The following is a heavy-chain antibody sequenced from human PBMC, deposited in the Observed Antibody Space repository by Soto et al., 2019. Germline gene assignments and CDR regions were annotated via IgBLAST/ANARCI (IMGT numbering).Heavy chain of an antibody. CDR3: AKLSEKVVIISNIDY. V-gene: IGHV3-23*01. CDR2: LSSSGGST. CDR1: GFTFSAYA. Sequence: EVQLLESGGGLAQPGGSLSLSCAASGFTFSAYAMSWVRQAPGKGLEWVSSLSSSGGSTYYADSVKGRFTISRDNSKNTLYLQMTSLKGDDTAVYYCAKLSEKVVIISNIDYWGQGTLVTVSS. D-gene: IGHD3-3*01. J-gene: IGHJ4*02.